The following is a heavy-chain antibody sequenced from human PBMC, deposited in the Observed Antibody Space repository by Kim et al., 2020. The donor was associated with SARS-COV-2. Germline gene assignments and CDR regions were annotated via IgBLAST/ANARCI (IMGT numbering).Heavy chain of an antibody. V-gene: IGHV1-46*01. J-gene: IGHJ4*02. Sequence: AQKFQGGVTMTRDTSTSTVYMELSSLRSEDTAVYYCARSSMVQGVATFDYWGQGTLVTVSS. D-gene: IGHD3-10*01. CDR3: ARSSMVQGVATFDY.